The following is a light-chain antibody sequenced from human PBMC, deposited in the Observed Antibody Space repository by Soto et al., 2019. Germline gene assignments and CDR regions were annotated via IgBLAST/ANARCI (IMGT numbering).Light chain of an antibody. CDR3: QLYGISPH. Sequence: EIVWTQSPATLSLSPGERATLSCRASQSVGSYLAWYQHKPGQAPRLLIYASSNRATGIPDRFSGSASGTDFTLTINRLEPEDFAVYYCQLYGISPHFGQGTRLEIK. CDR2: ASS. CDR1: QSVGSY. V-gene: IGKV3-20*01. J-gene: IGKJ5*01.